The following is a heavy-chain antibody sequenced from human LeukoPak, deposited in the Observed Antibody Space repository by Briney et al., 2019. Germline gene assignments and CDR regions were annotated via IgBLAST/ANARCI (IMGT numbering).Heavy chain of an antibody. CDR1: GGSFSGFS. J-gene: IGHJ4*02. Sequence: SETLSLTCAVYGGSFSGFSWNWIRQPPGKGLEWIGEINHSGRTKYNPSLKSRVTISLDTSKSQFSLKLSSVTAADTATYYCASGGRGAAARLLVYWGRGTLVTVSS. D-gene: IGHD6-13*01. CDR3: ASGGRGAAARLLVY. CDR2: INHSGRT. V-gene: IGHV4-34*01.